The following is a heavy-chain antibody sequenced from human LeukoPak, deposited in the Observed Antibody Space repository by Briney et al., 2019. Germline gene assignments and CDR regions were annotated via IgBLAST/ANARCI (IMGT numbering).Heavy chain of an antibody. CDR1: GGTFSSYA. CDR2: ISAYDGNT. V-gene: IGHV1-18*01. CDR3: ARDNYGGNSGYFDL. Sequence: ASVNVSCKASGGTFSSYAISWVRQAPGQGLEWMGWISAYDGNTKYAQKVQGRVTMTTDTSTSTAYMELRSLRSDDTAAYYCARDNYGGNSGYFDLWGRGTLVTVSS. D-gene: IGHD4-23*01. J-gene: IGHJ2*01.